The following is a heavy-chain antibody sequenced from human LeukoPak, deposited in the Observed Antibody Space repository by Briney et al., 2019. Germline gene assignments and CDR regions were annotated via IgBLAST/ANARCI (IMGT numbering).Heavy chain of an antibody. V-gene: IGHV3-7*01. CDR3: ARASSIASHLLDY. D-gene: IGHD6-6*01. CDR1: GFTFSSYW. J-gene: IGHJ4*02. CDR2: IKQDGSEK. Sequence: GGSLGLSCAASGFTFSSYWMSWVRQAPGKGLEWVANIKQDGSEKYYVDSVKGQFTIPRDNSKNTLYLQMNSLRGEDTAVYYCARASSIASHLLDYWGQGALVTVSS.